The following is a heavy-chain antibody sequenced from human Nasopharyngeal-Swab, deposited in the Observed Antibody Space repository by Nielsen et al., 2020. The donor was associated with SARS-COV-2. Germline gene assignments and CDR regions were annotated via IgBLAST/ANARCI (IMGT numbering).Heavy chain of an antibody. V-gene: IGHV3-7*03. J-gene: IGHJ6*02. D-gene: IGHD1-7*01. CDR3: ARVGLGYNWNYFDPYYYYGMDV. CDR1: GFTFSSYW. Sequence: GESLKISCAASGFTFSSYWMSWVRQAPGKGLEWVANIKQDGSEKYYVGSVKGRFTISRDNAKNSLYLQMNSLRAEDTAVYYCARVGLGYNWNYFDPYYYYGMDVWGQGTTVTVSS. CDR2: IKQDGSEK.